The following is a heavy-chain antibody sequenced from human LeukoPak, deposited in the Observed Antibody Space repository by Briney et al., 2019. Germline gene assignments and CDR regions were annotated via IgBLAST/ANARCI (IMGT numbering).Heavy chain of an antibody. CDR1: GFTFSSYA. CDR3: AKEPDYARTRRLVLFDY. V-gene: IGHV3-30-3*01. CDR2: ISYDGSNK. D-gene: IGHD4/OR15-4a*01. J-gene: IGHJ4*01. Sequence: PGRSLRLSCAASGFTFSSYAMHWVRQAPGKGLEWVAVISYDGSNKYYADSVKGRFTISRDNSKNTLYLQMNSLRAEDTAVYYCAKEPDYARTRRLVLFDYXXXGTLVTVSS.